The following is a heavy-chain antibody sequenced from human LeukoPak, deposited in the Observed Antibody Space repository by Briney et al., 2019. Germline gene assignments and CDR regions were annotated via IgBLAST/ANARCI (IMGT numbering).Heavy chain of an antibody. CDR3: ARGSSSSRGYYYYYGMDV. CDR2: ISYDGSNK. J-gene: IGHJ6*02. D-gene: IGHD6-6*01. CDR1: GFTFSSYA. V-gene: IGHV3-30-3*01. Sequence: GGSLRLSCAASGFTFSSYAMHWVRQAPGKGLEWVAVISYDGSNKYYADSVKGRFTISRDNSKNTLYLQMNSLRAEDTAVYYYARGSSSSRGYYYYYGMDVWGQGTTVTVSS.